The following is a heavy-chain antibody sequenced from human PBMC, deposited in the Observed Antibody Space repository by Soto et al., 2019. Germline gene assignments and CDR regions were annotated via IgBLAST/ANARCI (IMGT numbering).Heavy chain of an antibody. CDR3: ARGRKGDIVVVVAATGHSYFDY. D-gene: IGHD2-15*01. CDR2: INHSGST. J-gene: IGHJ4*02. V-gene: IGHV4-34*01. Sequence: SETLSLTCAVYGGSFSGYYWSWIRQPPGKGLEWIGEINHSGSTNYNPSLKSRVTISVDTSKNQFSLKLSSVTAADTAVYYCARGRKGDIVVVVAATGHSYFDYWGQGTLVTVSS. CDR1: GGSFSGYY.